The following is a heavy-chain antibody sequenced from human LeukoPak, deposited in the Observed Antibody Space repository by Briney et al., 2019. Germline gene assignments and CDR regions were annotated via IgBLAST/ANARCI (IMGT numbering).Heavy chain of an antibody. V-gene: IGHV1-18*01. CDR2: ISAYNGNT. Sequence: ASVKVSCKASGYTFTSYGISWVRQAPGQGLEWMGWISAYNGNTNYAQKLQGRDTMTTDTSTSTAYMELRSLRSDDTAVYYCARTHGSGPYCYYGMDVWGQGTTVTVSS. CDR3: ARTHGSGPYCYYGMDV. CDR1: GYTFTSYG. D-gene: IGHD3-10*01. J-gene: IGHJ6*02.